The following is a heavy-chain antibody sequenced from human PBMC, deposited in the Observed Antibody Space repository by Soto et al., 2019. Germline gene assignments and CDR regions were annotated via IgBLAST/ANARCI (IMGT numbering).Heavy chain of an antibody. CDR1: GGSISSYY. CDR2: IYYSGST. J-gene: IGHJ4*02. Sequence: SETLSLTCTVSGGSISSYYWSWIRQPPGKGLEWIGYIYYSGSTNYNPSLKSRVTISVDTSKNQFSLKLSSVTAADTAVYYCARDGGHDYGDFLGYWGQGTLVTVSS. D-gene: IGHD4-17*01. V-gene: IGHV4-59*01. CDR3: ARDGGHDYGDFLGY.